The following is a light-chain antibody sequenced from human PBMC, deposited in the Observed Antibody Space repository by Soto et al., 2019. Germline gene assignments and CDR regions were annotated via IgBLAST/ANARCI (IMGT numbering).Light chain of an antibody. CDR2: AAS. CDR1: QDIGSD. CDR3: LQEYNYPYT. J-gene: IGKJ2*01. V-gene: IGKV1-6*01. Sequence: AIQMTQSPSSLSASVEDRVTITCRASQDIGSDLGWYQQKPGKAPKLLIYAASSLQSAVPSRFSGSGSGSTFTLTISSLQPADFATYYCLQEYNYPYT.